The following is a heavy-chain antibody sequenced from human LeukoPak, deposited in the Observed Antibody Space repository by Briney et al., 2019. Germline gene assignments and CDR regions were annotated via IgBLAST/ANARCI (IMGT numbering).Heavy chain of an antibody. V-gene: IGHV3-30*18. CDR1: GSTFSSYG. CDR2: ISYDGSNK. CDR3: AKDVGIAVAPDAFDI. Sequence: GGSLRLSCAASGSTFSSYGMHWVRQATGKGLEWVAVISYDGSNKYYADSVKGRFTISRDNSKNTLYLQMNSLTAEDTAVYYCAKDVGIAVAPDAFDIWGQGTMVTVSS. D-gene: IGHD6-19*01. J-gene: IGHJ3*02.